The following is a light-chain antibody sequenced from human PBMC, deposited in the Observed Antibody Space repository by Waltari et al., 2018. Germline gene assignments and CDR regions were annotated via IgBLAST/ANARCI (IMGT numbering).Light chain of an antibody. CDR1: ESVNSW. J-gene: IGKJ2*03. Sequence: DIQMTQSPPIVSASVGDTINITCRGSESVNSWLAWYQRKPGEAPKVLIHSATSLAEGVPSRFSGTGSGTLFTFTISNLRPEDFAIYYCQQYKSLAPYGFGQGT. CDR2: SAT. V-gene: IGKV1-5*01. CDR3: QQYKSLAPYG.